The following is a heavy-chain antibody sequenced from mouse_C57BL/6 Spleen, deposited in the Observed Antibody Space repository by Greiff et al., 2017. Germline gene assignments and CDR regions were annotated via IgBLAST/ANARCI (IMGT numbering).Heavy chain of an antibody. Sequence: EVQRVESGGGLVKPGGSLKLSCAASGFTFSDYGMHRVRPAPEKGLEWVAYISSGSSTIYYADTVKGRFTISRDNAKNTLFLQMTSLRSEDTAMYYCARHRDYFDYWGQGTTLTVSS. CDR1: GFTFSDYG. CDR2: ISSGSSTI. J-gene: IGHJ2*01. V-gene: IGHV5-17*01. CDR3: ARHRDYFDY.